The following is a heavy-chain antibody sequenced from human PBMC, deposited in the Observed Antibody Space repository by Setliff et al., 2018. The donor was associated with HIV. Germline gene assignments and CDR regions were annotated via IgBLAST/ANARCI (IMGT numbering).Heavy chain of an antibody. J-gene: IGHJ4*02. CDR2: IAYSGTT. V-gene: IGHV4-39*07. Sequence: SETLSLTCNVSGGSFIGSSFQSTWIRQAPGKGLEWIGDIAYSGTTMYFHYNPSIMSRLSLSEDTSRHQFSLKLTSVTADDTGIYYCARGPPFAYWGQGLLVTVSS. CDR1: GGSFIGSSFQ. CDR3: ARGPPFAY.